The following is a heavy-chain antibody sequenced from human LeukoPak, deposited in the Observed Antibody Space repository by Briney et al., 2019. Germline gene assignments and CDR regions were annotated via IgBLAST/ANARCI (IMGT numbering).Heavy chain of an antibody. V-gene: IGHV1-18*01. Sequence: ASVKVSCKASGYTFTSYGISWVRQAPGQGLEWMGWISAYNGNTNYAQKLQGRVTMTTDTSTSTAYMELRSLRSDDTAVYYCAXDXRITMVRGVIRYNWFDPWGQGTLVTVSS. J-gene: IGHJ5*02. D-gene: IGHD3-10*01. CDR1: GYTFTSYG. CDR2: ISAYNGNT. CDR3: AXDXRITMVRGVIRYNWFDP.